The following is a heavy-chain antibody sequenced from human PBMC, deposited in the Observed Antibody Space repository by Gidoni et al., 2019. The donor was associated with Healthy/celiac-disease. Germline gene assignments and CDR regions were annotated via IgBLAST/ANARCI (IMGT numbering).Heavy chain of an antibody. CDR2: IIPILGIA. J-gene: IGHJ4*02. CDR1: GGPFSSYT. CDR3: ARAGIQLWLFDY. Sequence: QVQLVQSGAEVKKPGSSVKVSCQASGGPFSSYTSSWVRQAPGQGLEWMGRIIPILGIANYAQKFQGRVTITADKSTSTAYMELSSLRSEDTAVYYCARAGIQLWLFDYWGQGTLVTVSS. V-gene: IGHV1-69*02. D-gene: IGHD5-18*01.